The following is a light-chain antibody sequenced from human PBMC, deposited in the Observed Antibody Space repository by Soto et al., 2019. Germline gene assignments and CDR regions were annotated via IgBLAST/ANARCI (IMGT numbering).Light chain of an antibody. V-gene: IGKV1-33*01. CDR2: DAS. J-gene: IGKJ3*01. CDR1: QDISNY. CDR3: QQYDNLLRTT. Sequence: DIQMTQSTSSLSASVGDRVTITCQASQDISNYLNWYQQKPGKAPKLLIYDASNLETGVPSRFSGSGSGTDFTFTISSLQPEDIVTYYCQQYDNLLRTTFGPGTKVDIK.